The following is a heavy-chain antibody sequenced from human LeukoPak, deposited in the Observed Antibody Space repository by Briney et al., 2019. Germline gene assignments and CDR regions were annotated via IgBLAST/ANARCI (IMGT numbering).Heavy chain of an antibody. J-gene: IGHJ4*02. D-gene: IGHD5-24*01. CDR2: ISASGGST. CDR1: GVTFTNYG. V-gene: IGHV3-23*01. Sequence: PGGSLRLSCAVSGVTFTNYGMTWVRQAPGKGLEWASAISASGGSTYYADSVKGRFTISRDDSKNTLYLQMNSLRAEDTAVYYCAKDQRQMAPRHLWSGDYWGQGTLVTVSS. CDR3: AKDQRQMAPRHLWSGDY.